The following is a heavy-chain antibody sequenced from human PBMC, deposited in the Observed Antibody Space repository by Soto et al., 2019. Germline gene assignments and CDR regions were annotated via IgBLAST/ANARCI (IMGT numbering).Heavy chain of an antibody. CDR3: ARDLTSVDTAMARRDYYYGMDV. CDR2: INPNSGGT. V-gene: IGHV1-2*04. J-gene: IGHJ6*02. D-gene: IGHD5-18*01. CDR1: GYTFTGYY. Sequence: ASVKVSCKASGYTFTGYYMHWVRQAPGQGLEWMGWINPNSGGTNYAQKFQGWVTMTRDTSISTAYMELSRLRSDDTAVYYCARDLTSVDTAMARRDYYYGMDVWGQGTTVTVSS.